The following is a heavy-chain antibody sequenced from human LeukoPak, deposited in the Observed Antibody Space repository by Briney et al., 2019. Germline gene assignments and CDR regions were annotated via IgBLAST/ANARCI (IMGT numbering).Heavy chain of an antibody. V-gene: IGHV1-8*03. CDR3: TRGPFLNGNAYNWFDP. Sequence: ASVKVSCKTSGYTFTSFDINWVRHTTGHGPEWMGWVNCDNGNTRYARKFQGRVAIARDTSTSTVYLELDNLASDDTAIYYCTRGPFLNGNAYNWFDPWGQGTLVTVSS. D-gene: IGHD1-20*01. J-gene: IGHJ5*02. CDR1: GYTFTSFD. CDR2: VNCDNGNT.